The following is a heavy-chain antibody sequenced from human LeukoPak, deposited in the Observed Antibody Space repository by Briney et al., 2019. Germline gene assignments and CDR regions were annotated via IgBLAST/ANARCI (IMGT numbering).Heavy chain of an antibody. J-gene: IGHJ4*02. CDR2: IFDGAST. D-gene: IGHD3-10*01. V-gene: IGHV3-66*01. Sequence: GGSLRLSCAASGFTFSSYAMSWVRQAPGKGLEWVSVIFDGASTYYADSVKGRFTISRDNSKNTLYLQMNSLRAEDTAVYYCARAPYGSGNRYYFDYWGQGTLVTVSS. CDR3: ARAPYGSGNRYYFDY. CDR1: GFTFSSYA.